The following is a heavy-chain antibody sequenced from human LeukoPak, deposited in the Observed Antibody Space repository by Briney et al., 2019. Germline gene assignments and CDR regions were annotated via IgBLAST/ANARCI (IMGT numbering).Heavy chain of an antibody. V-gene: IGHV3-7*01. CDR1: GFTFSSYW. D-gene: IGHD3-10*01. CDR2: IKQDGSEK. CDR3: ARGDYYGSGSYWSDYYYGMDV. Sequence: GGSLRLSCAASGFTFSSYWMSWVRQAPGKGLEWVANIKQDGSEKYYVDSVKGRFTISRDNAKNSLYLQMNSLRAEDTAVYCCARGDYYGSGSYWSDYYYGMDVWGQGTTVTVSS. J-gene: IGHJ6*02.